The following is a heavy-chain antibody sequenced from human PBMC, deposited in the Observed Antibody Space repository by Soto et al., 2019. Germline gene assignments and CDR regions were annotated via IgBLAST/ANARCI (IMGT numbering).Heavy chain of an antibody. V-gene: IGHV1-69*01. CDR1: GGPLSKYG. J-gene: IGHJ4*01. CDR3: SLLEFTDDAVRDF. D-gene: IGHD2-15*01. Sequence: QVQLAQSGAEVKKPASSVRVSCKASGGPLSKYGIGWVRQAPGQRLEYLGGITPIVGTTTYVQKFQGRLTLYGEESWNTIYMELSRLIPEDTAIYYCSLLEFTDDAVRDFWGHGTLVIVSS. CDR2: ITPIVGTT.